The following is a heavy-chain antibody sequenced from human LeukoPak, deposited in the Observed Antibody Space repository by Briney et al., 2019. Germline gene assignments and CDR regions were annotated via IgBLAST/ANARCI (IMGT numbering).Heavy chain of an antibody. CDR1: GSSTSSGGYY. D-gene: IGHD2-2*01. CDR3: ARFREYQLLYYFDY. CDR2: IYYSGST. J-gene: IGHJ4*02. Sequence: SETLSLTCTVSGSSTSSGGYYWSWIRQHPGKGPEWIGYIYYSGSTYYNPSLKSRVTISVDTSKNQFSLKLSSVTAADTAVYYCARFREYQLLYYFDYWGQGTLVTVSS. V-gene: IGHV4-31*03.